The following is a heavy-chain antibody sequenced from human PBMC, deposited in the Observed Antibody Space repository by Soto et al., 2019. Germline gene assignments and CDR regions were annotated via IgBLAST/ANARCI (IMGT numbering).Heavy chain of an antibody. J-gene: IGHJ4*02. Sequence: GASVKVSCKASGRTFSSYAISWVRQAPGQGLEWMGGIIPIFGTANYAQKFQGRVTITADKSTSTAYMELSSLRSEDTAAYYCARGPPSWKYLRDYWGQGTLVTVSS. CDR1: GRTFSSYA. CDR3: ARGPPSWKYLRDY. D-gene: IGHD1-7*01. CDR2: IIPIFGTA. V-gene: IGHV1-69*06.